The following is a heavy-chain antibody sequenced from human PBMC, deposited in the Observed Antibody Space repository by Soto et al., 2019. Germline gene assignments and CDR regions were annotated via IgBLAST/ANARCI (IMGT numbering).Heavy chain of an antibody. CDR2: IYPGDSDT. CDR3: AKDLEWLVRDYFDY. CDR1: GYSFTSYW. Sequence: GESVKISCXGSGYSFTSYWIGWVRQMPGKGLEWMGIIYPGDSDTRYSPSFQGRFTISRDNSKNTLYLQMNSLRAEDTAVHYCAKDLEWLVRDYFDYWGPGTLVTVSS. D-gene: IGHD6-19*01. J-gene: IGHJ4*02. V-gene: IGHV5-51*01.